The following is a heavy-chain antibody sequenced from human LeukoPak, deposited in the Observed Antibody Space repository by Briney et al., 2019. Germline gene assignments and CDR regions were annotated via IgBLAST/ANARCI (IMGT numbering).Heavy chain of an antibody. Sequence: GASVKVSCKASGYTFTSYDINWVRQAPGQGLEWMGWMNPNSGNTGYAQKFQGRVTMTRNTSISTAYMELSSLRSEDTAVYYCARSPANDYGGNDQDYWGQGTLVTVSS. D-gene: IGHD4-23*01. V-gene: IGHV1-8*01. CDR3: ARSPANDYGGNDQDY. CDR2: MNPNSGNT. J-gene: IGHJ4*02. CDR1: GYTFTSYD.